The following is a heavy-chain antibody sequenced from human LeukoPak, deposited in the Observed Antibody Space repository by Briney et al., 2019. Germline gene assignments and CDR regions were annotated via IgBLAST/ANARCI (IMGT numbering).Heavy chain of an antibody. D-gene: IGHD3-9*01. CDR3: AEGTIGTDY. Sequence: SETLSLTCTVSGVSIKTYSWTWLRQSPGKGLEWIGYTRYTGNTKNNPSLESRVIISVDQSRNHFSLKLTSMNAADTAVYYCAEGTIGTDYRGQGILVTVSS. CDR1: GVSIKTYS. CDR2: TRYTGNT. V-gene: IGHV4-59*01. J-gene: IGHJ4*02.